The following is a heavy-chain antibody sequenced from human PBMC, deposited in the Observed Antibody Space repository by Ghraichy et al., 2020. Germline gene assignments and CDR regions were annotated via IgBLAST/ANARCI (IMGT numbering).Heavy chain of an antibody. D-gene: IGHD3-22*01. CDR2: ISSISRTI. Sequence: GGSLRLSCAASGFTFSNYSMNWVRQAPGKGLEWLSYISSISRTIYEADSVKGRFTISRDNAKNSMYLQLNSLRDKDTAVYYCARDWYLYDSSGYYYTGGMDVWGQGTTVPVSS. J-gene: IGHJ6*02. CDR3: ARDWYLYDSSGYYYTGGMDV. V-gene: IGHV3-48*02. CDR1: GFTFSNYS.